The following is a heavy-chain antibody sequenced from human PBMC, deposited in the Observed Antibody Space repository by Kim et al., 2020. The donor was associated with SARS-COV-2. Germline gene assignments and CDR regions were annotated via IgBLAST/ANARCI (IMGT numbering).Heavy chain of an antibody. D-gene: IGHD1-26*01. CDR2: SSTSSGTI. Sequence: GGSLRLSCAASGFTFSTSNMNWVRRAPGKGLEWVSYSSTSSGTIYYADSVKGRFTVSRDNANNSLYLQMNSLRAEGTAVYHCSTGGVGYWGQGTLVTVSS. CDR3: STGGVGY. V-gene: IGHV3-48*01. J-gene: IGHJ4*02. CDR1: GFTFSTSN.